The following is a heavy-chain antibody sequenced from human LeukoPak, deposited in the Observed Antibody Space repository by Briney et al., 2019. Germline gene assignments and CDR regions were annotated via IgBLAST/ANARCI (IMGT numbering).Heavy chain of an antibody. CDR2: MYSGGTA. D-gene: IGHD3-3*01. CDR1: DFLVNSKY. J-gene: IGHJ4*02. Sequence: PGGSLRLSCAASDFLVNSKYMSWIRQAPGKKLEWVSVMYSGGTAFYSDSVRGRFTISRDNSKNTLYLQMSSLRAEDTAVYYCAKVHSRFLEWNPPAYWGQGTLVTVSS. V-gene: IGHV3-66*02. CDR3: AKVHSRFLEWNPPAY.